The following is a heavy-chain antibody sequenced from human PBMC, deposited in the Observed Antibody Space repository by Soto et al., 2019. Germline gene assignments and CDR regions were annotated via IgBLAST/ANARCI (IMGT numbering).Heavy chain of an antibody. CDR1: GRSISRYY. CDR2: IYTSGST. Sequence: PSETLSLTCTVSGRSISRYYWSWIRQPSGKGLEWIGRIYTSGSTNYNPPLKSRVTMSVDTSKNQFSLKLSSVTAADTAVYYCARDLKFGQADYWGRGSQVTVSS. CDR3: ARDLKFGQADY. V-gene: IGHV4-4*07. J-gene: IGHJ4*02. D-gene: IGHD3-10*01.